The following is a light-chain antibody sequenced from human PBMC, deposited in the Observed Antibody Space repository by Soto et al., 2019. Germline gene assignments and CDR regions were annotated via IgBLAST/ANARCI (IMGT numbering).Light chain of an antibody. CDR1: QSVSSNY. V-gene: IGKV3-20*01. CDR3: QQYGSSPPT. Sequence: EIVLTQSPGTLSWSPGERATLSCRASQSVSSNYLAWYQRKPGQAPRLLIYGASSRAIDIPNRFSGSGSGTDFTLTITRLEPEDFAVYYCQQYGSSPPTFGQGTKVEI. CDR2: GAS. J-gene: IGKJ1*01.